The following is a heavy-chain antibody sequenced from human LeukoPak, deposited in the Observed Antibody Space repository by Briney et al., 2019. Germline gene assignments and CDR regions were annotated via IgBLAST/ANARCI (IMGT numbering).Heavy chain of an antibody. V-gene: IGHV3-74*01. Sequence: GGSLRLSCVASGFTFSSYWMHWVRQDPRKGLVWVSRINGDGRNINYADSVRGRFTISRDNAKNTLYLQMNTLRVEDTAVYYCTRDLMDYDVSTGLHHYYMDVWGQGTTVAVSS. J-gene: IGHJ6*02. CDR3: TRDLMDYDVSTGLHHYYMDV. D-gene: IGHD3-9*01. CDR1: GFTFSSYW. CDR2: INGDGRNI.